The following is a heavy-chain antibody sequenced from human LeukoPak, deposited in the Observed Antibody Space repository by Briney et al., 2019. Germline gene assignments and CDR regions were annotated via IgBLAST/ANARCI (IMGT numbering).Heavy chain of an antibody. CDR2: ISSGGRTI. V-gene: IGHV3-48*04. CDR3: ARPVVAATTPDTFDI. Sequence: GGSLRLSCAASGFTFSSYWMNWIRQAPGKGLEWVSYISSGGRTIYYADSVKGRFTMSRDNAKNSLYLQMNSLRAEDTAVYYCARPVVAATTPDTFDIWGQGTMVTVSS. D-gene: IGHD2-15*01. CDR1: GFTFSSYW. J-gene: IGHJ3*02.